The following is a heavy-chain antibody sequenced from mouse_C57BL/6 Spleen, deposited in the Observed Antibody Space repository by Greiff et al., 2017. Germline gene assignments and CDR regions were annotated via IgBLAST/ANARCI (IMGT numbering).Heavy chain of an antibody. CDR2: IDPSDSYT. V-gene: IGHV1-69*01. J-gene: IGHJ3*01. CDR1: GYTFTSYW. Sequence: QVQLQQPGAELVMPGASVKLSCKASGYTFTSYWMHWVKQRPGQGLEWIGEIDPSDSYTNYNQKFKGKSTLTVDKSSSTAYMQLSSLTSEDSAVYYCAREAYDAAYWGQGTLVTVSA. CDR3: AREAYDAAY. D-gene: IGHD2-12*01.